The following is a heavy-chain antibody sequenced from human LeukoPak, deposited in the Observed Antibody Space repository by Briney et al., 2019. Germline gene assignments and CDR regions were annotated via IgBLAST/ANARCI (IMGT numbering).Heavy chain of an antibody. D-gene: IGHD2-21*01. CDR1: GYSIRSGYY. Sequence: PSETLSLTCAVSGYSIRSGYYWGSIRQPPGKGLEWIGSIYHSVSTYYNPSLKSRVTTSVDTSKNQLSLKLSSVTAADTAVYYCARHWASGTLWGRELQHWGQGTLVTVSS. CDR2: IYHSVST. CDR3: ARHWASGTLWGRELQH. V-gene: IGHV4-38-2*01. J-gene: IGHJ1*01.